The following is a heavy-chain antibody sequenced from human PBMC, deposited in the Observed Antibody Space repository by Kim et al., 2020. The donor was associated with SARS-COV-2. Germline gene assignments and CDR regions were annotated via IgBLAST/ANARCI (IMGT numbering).Heavy chain of an antibody. CDR1: GGSISSSSYY. J-gene: IGHJ5*02. CDR3: ERTIRGGVVIATPNWFDP. CDR2: IYYSGST. D-gene: IGHD2-21*01. Sequence: SETLSLTCTVSGGSISSSSYYWGWIRQPPGKGLEWIGSIYYSGSTYYNPSLKSRVTISVDTSKNQFSLKLSSVTAADTAVYYCERTIRGGVVIATPNWFDPWGQGTLVTVSS. V-gene: IGHV4-39*01.